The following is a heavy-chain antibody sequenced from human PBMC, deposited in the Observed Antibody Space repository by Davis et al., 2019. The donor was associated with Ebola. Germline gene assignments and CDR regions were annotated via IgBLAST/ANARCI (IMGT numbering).Heavy chain of an antibody. V-gene: IGHV3-30*02. D-gene: IGHD4-17*01. J-gene: IGHJ2*01. CDR3: AKEKTTVTTFWYFDL. Sequence: PGGSLRLSCAASGFTVSSNYMAWVRQAPGKGLEWVANIRKDGSRGNYVDSVKGRFTISRDNSKNTLYLQMNSLRAEDTAVYYCAKEKTTVTTFWYFDLWGRGTLVTVSS. CDR2: IRKDGSRG. CDR1: GFTVSSNY.